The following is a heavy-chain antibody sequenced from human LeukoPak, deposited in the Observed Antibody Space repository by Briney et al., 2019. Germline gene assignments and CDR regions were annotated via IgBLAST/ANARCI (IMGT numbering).Heavy chain of an antibody. Sequence: PGRPLRLSCTVSGFRFGGYALSWVRQAPGKGLEWVGFIRSKALYGTSEYAASVEGRFSISRDDSNSVAYLQMNSLKTEDTAVYFCVRESVRDYYFDYWGQGTLVTVSS. CDR3: VRESVRDYYFDY. D-gene: IGHD3-10*02. CDR2: IRSKALYGTS. CDR1: GFRFGGYA. V-gene: IGHV3-49*04. J-gene: IGHJ4*02.